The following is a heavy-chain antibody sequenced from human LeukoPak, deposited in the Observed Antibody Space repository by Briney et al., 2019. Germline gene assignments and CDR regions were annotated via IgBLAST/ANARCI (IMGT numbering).Heavy chain of an antibody. Sequence: PGGSLRVSCEASGFTFSSHWMSWVRQAPGKGLEWVANINHDGGEKYYAHTVKGRFTISRDNTKNSLYRQMNSLRAEETAVYNCARAWVIVVEPAAKHFNWFDPWGQGTLVTVSS. D-gene: IGHD2-2*01. J-gene: IGHJ5*02. CDR3: ARAWVIVVEPAAKHFNWFDP. CDR1: GFTFSSHW. CDR2: INHDGGEK. V-gene: IGHV3-7*02.